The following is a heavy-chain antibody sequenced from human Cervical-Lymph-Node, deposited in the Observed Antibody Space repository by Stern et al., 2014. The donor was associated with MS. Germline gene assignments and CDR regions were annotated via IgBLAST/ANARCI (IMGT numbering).Heavy chain of an antibody. V-gene: IGHV3-53*01. Sequence: VQLVQSGGGLIQPGGSLRLSCAASGFSVSSDYLTWVRQAPGKGLEWGAVIYSGGNTYYSDSVKGRFTISRGESKNTLYLQMNNLTAGDTAMYYCARGSAGVGILYYWGQGALVTVSS. D-gene: IGHD3-3*01. CDR2: IYSGGNT. CDR3: ARGSAGVGILYY. J-gene: IGHJ4*02. CDR1: GFSVSSDY.